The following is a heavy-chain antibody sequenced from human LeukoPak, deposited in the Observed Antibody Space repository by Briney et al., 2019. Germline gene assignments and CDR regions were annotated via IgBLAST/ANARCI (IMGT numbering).Heavy chain of an antibody. Sequence: PGGPLSSSCEAPEFRFRSLWMTGVRKARGKGWGWVANIKPDGSESYYVDSVMSRFSISRDNAKNSLYLQMNSLRAEDTAVYYCARANIVATYFDYWGQGTLVTVSS. J-gene: IGHJ4*02. CDR2: IKPDGSES. V-gene: IGHV3-7*04. CDR1: EFRFRSLW. CDR3: ARANIVATYFDY. D-gene: IGHD5-12*01.